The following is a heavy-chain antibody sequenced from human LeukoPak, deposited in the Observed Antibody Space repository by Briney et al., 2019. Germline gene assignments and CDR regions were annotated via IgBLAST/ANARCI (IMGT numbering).Heavy chain of an antibody. CDR1: GFTFSSYS. Sequence: GGSLRLSCAASGFTFSSYSMNWVRQAPGKGLEWVSSISSSSSYIYYADSVKGRFTISRDNAKNSLYLQMNSLRAEDTAVYYCARGGYSSGWYPPDSWGQGTLVTVSS. CDR3: ARGGYSSGWYPPDS. J-gene: IGHJ4*02. CDR2: ISSSSSYI. D-gene: IGHD6-19*01. V-gene: IGHV3-21*01.